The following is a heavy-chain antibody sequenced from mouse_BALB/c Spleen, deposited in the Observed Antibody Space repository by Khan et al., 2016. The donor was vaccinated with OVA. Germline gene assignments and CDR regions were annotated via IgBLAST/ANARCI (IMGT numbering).Heavy chain of an antibody. V-gene: IGHV1-7*01. CDR2: INPTSGYT. CDR1: GYTFTSYW. CDR3: ARDRIDY. J-gene: IGHJ2*01. Sequence: QVQLKQSGAELAKPGASVKMSCKASGYTFTSYWMHWIKQRPGQGLEWIGYINPTSGYTDYNQKFKDKATLTADKSSSTAYMQLNSLTSDDSAVYYCARDRIDYWGQGTTVTVSS.